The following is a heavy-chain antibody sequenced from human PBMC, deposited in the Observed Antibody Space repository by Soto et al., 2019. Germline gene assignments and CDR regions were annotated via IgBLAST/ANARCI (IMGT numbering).Heavy chain of an antibody. CDR2: IYYSGST. CDR3: ARRLYYDSSGYYIWFDP. V-gene: IGHV4-39*01. CDR1: GGSISSSSYY. D-gene: IGHD3-22*01. J-gene: IGHJ5*02. Sequence: SETLSLTCTVSGGSISSSSYYWGWIRQPPGKGLEWIGSIYYSGSTYYNPSLKSRVTISVDTSKNQFSLKLSSVTAADTAVYYCARRLYYDSSGYYIWFDPWGQGTLLTVSS.